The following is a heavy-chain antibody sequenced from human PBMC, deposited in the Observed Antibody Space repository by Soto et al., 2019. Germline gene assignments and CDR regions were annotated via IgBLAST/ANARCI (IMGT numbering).Heavy chain of an antibody. Sequence: SETLSLTCAVYGGSFSGYYWSWIRQPPGKGLEWIGEINHSGSTNYNPSLKSRVTISVDTSKNQFSLKLSSVTAADTAVYYCARGVGTAAGTGGGLPVWFDPWGQGTLVTVSS. D-gene: IGHD6-13*01. V-gene: IGHV4-34*01. CDR1: GGSFSGYY. CDR2: INHSGST. J-gene: IGHJ5*02. CDR3: ARGVGTAAGTGGGLPVWFDP.